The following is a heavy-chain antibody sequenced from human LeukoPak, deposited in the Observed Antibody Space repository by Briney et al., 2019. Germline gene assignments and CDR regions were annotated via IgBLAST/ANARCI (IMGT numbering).Heavy chain of an antibody. CDR3: AKEMSWLPPGMDY. D-gene: IGHD5-12*01. CDR1: GFTFDDYG. Sequence: GGSLRLSCAASGFTFDDYGMSWVRQAPGKGLEWVSAISGSGGSTYYADSVKGRFTISRDNSKNTLYLQMNSLRAEDTAVYYCAKEMSWLPPGMDYWGQGTLVTVSS. V-gene: IGHV3-23*01. CDR2: ISGSGGST. J-gene: IGHJ4*02.